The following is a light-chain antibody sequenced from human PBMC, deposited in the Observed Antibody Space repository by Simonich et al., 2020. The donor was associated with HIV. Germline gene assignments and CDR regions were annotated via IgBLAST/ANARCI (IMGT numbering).Light chain of an antibody. V-gene: IGKV1-5*03. J-gene: IGKJ4*01. CDR2: KAA. Sequence: DIQMIQSPSTLSASVGDRVTITCRTSQIISSWLAWYQQKPEKATKLLIYKAASLESGVPSRFSGSGSGTEFTLTISSLQPDDFATYYCQQYNSYPLTFGGGTKVEIK. CDR3: QQYNSYPLT. CDR1: QIISSW.